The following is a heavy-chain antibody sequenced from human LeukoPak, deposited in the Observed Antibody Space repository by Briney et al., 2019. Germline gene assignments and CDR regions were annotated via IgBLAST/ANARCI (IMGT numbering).Heavy chain of an antibody. V-gene: IGHV1-8*03. J-gene: IGHJ3*02. Sequence: ASVKVSCKASGYTFTGYYMHWVRQAPGQGLEWMGWMNPKSGNTGHAQKFQGRVTITRDTSISTVYMELSSLRSEDTAVYYCARDSPAQWLVPFDIWGQGTMVTVSS. CDR3: ARDSPAQWLVPFDI. CDR1: GYTFTGYY. D-gene: IGHD6-19*01. CDR2: MNPKSGNT.